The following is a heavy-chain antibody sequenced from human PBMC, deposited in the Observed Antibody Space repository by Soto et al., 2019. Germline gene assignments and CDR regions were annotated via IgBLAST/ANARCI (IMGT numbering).Heavy chain of an antibody. V-gene: IGHV1-46*03. CDR3: ARDLGGSGSYSYYYYSYYMDG. D-gene: IGHD3-10*01. J-gene: IGHJ6*03. Sequence: GASVKVSCKASGYTFTSYYMHWVRQAPGQGLEWMGIINPSGGSTSYAQKFQGRVTMTRDTSTSTVYMELSSLRSEDTAVYYCARDLGGSGSYSYYYYSYYMDGWGKGTTVTVSS. CDR2: INPSGGST. CDR1: GYTFTSYY.